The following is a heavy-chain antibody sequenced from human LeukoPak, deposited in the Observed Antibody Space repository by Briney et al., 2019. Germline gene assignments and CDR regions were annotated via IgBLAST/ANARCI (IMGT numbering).Heavy chain of an antibody. Sequence: SETLSLTCTVSGYSISSGYYWGWIRQPPGKGLEWIGSIYHSGSTYYNPSLKSRVTISVDTSKNQFSLKLSSVTAADTAVYYCARAGYCSSTSCYRGRWFDPWGQGTLVTVSS. CDR2: IYHSGST. D-gene: IGHD2-2*02. V-gene: IGHV4-38-2*02. J-gene: IGHJ5*02. CDR1: GYSISSGYY. CDR3: ARAGYCSSTSCYRGRWFDP.